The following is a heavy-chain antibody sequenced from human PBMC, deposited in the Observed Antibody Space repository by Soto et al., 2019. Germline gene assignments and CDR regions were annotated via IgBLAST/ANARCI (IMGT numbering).Heavy chain of an antibody. CDR3: ARGGVSSSWYRVFPPSFWFDP. CDR1: GFTFSSYD. V-gene: IGHV3-13*01. D-gene: IGHD6-13*01. J-gene: IGHJ5*02. CDR2: IGTAGDT. Sequence: PGGSLRLSCAASGFTFSSYDMHWVRQATGKGLEWVSAIGTAGDTYYPGSVKGRFTISRENAKNSLYLQMNSLRAGDTAVYYCARGGVSSSWYRVFPPSFWFDPWGQGTLVTVSS.